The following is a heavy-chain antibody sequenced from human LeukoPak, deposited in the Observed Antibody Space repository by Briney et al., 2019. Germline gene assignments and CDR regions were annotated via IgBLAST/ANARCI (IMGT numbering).Heavy chain of an antibody. Sequence: ASVKASCKPSGYTFTGYYLHCLRQAPGQGLEWMGWINPNTGAIMFAEKFRGRVTMTRDTSISTGYMELRGLKSDDTAVYYGARDRVGSGWPRPYYFEFWGQGTPVTVSS. CDR1: GYTFTGYY. V-gene: IGHV1-2*02. J-gene: IGHJ4*02. D-gene: IGHD6-19*01. CDR3: ARDRVGSGWPRPYYFEF. CDR2: INPNTGAI.